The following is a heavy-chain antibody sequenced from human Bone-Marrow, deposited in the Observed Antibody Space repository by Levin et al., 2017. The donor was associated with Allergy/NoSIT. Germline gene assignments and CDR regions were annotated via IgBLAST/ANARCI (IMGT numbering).Heavy chain of an antibody. CDR3: AKEGLAVAGYY. J-gene: IGHJ6*01. Sequence: PSETLSLTCAASGFTFSSYAMSWVRQAPGKGLEWVSSISGSGTITHYAESVKGRFTISRDISKNMLHLQMNSLRAEDTAIYFCAKEGLAVAGYY. D-gene: IGHD6-19*01. CDR2: ISGSGTIT. CDR1: GFTFSSYA. V-gene: IGHV3-23*01.